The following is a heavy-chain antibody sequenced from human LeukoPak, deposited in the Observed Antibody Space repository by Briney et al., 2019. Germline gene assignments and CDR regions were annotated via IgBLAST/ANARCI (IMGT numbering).Heavy chain of an antibody. CDR2: ISSSSSYI. Sequence: GGSLRLSCAASGFTFSSYSMNWVRQAPGKGLEWVSSISSSSSYIYYADSVKGRFTISRVNAKNSLYLQMNSLRAEDTAVYYCARVMITFGGVIYYFDYWGQGTLVTVSS. D-gene: IGHD3-16*02. V-gene: IGHV3-21*01. CDR1: GFTFSSYS. J-gene: IGHJ4*02. CDR3: ARVMITFGGVIYYFDY.